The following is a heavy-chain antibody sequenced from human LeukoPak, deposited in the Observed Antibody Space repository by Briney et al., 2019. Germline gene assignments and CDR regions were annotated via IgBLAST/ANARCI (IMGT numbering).Heavy chain of an antibody. J-gene: IGHJ4*02. D-gene: IGHD3-10*01. CDR1: GFTFSSYA. V-gene: IGHV3-23*01. CDR2: ISASGGTT. Sequence: GGSLRLSCAASGFTFSSYAMSWVRQAPGKGLEWVSAISASGGTTYYADSVKGRFTISRDNSKNTLYLQMNSLRAEDTAVYYCAKVVLKWFGGGVDYWGQGTLVTVSS. CDR3: AKVVLKWFGGGVDY.